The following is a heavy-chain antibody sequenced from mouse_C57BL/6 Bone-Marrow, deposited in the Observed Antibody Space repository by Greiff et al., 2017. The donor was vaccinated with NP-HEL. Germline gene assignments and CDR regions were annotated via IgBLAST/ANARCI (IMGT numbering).Heavy chain of an antibody. CDR3: ARECPPRDWYFDV. V-gene: IGHV1-52*01. Sequence: QVQLQQPGAELVRPGSSVKLSCKASGYTFTSYWMHWVKQRPIQGLEWIGNIDPSDSETHYNQKFKDKATLTVDKSSSTAYMQLSSLTSEDAAVYYCARECPPRDWYFDVWGTGTAVTVSA. CDR1: GYTFTSYW. J-gene: IGHJ1*03. CDR2: IDPSDSET. D-gene: IGHD3-3*01.